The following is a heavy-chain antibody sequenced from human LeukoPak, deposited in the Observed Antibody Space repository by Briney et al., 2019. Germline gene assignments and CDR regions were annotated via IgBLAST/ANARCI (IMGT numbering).Heavy chain of an antibody. J-gene: IGHJ4*02. D-gene: IGHD4/OR15-4a*01. V-gene: IGHV3-23*01. CDR2: ISGSGGST. CDR3: ARRAGAYSHPYDY. Sequence: GGTLRLSCAASGFTFSSYGMSWVRQAPGKGLEWVSAISGSGGSTYYADSVKGRFTISRDNSKNTLYLQMNSLRAEDTAVYYCARRAGAYSHPYDYWGQGTLVTVSS. CDR1: GFTFSSYG.